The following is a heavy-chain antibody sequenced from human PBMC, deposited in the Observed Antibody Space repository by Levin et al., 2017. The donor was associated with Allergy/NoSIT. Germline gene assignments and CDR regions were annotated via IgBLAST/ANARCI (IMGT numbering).Heavy chain of an antibody. D-gene: IGHD3-10*01. V-gene: IGHV7-4-1*02. Sequence: GESLKISCKASGYTFTSYAMNWVRQAPGQGLEWMGWINTNTGNPTYAQGFTGRFVFSLDTSVSTAYLQISSLKAEDTAVYYCARDPGWITMVQGAQRIWFDPWGQGTLVTVSS. CDR1: GYTFTSYA. CDR3: ARDPGWITMVQGAQRIWFDP. J-gene: IGHJ5*02. CDR2: INTNTGNP.